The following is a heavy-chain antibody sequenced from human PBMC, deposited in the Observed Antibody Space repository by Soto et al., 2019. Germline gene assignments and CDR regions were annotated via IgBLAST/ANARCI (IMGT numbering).Heavy chain of an antibody. Sequence: QVQLQESGPGLVKPSETLSLTCTVSGGSVSSGSYYWSWIRQPPGKGLEWIGYIYYSGSTNYNPSPKSRVTISGDTSKNPFSLKLSSVTAADTAVYYCARGIEGWYQGRYYYGMDVWGQGTTVTVSS. J-gene: IGHJ6*02. D-gene: IGHD6-19*01. CDR2: IYYSGST. CDR1: GGSVSSGSYY. CDR3: ARGIEGWYQGRYYYGMDV. V-gene: IGHV4-61*01.